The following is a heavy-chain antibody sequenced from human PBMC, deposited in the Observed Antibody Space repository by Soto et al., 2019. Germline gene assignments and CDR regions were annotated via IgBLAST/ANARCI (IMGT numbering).Heavy chain of an antibody. CDR1: GYTFTNYD. CDR3: ARLSSSWYLGTDY. Sequence: QVQLVQSGAEVKKPGASVKVSCKASGYTFTNYDINWVRQASGQGLEWMGWMTPNSGNTGYAQKFQGRVTMTRNTSINTAYMALRSLRSEDTAMYFCARLSSSWYLGTDYWGQGTLVTVSS. V-gene: IGHV1-8*01. D-gene: IGHD6-13*01. CDR2: MTPNSGNT. J-gene: IGHJ4*02.